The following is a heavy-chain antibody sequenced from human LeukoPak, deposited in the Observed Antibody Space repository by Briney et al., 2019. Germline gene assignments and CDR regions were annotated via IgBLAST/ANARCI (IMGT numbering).Heavy chain of an antibody. Sequence: GASVKVSCKASGGTFSSYAISWVRQAPGQGLEWMGWISAYNGNTNYAQKLQGRVTMTTDTSTSTAYMELRSLRSDDAAVYYCARGFGSSRADAFDIWGQGTMVTVSS. J-gene: IGHJ3*02. CDR3: ARGFGSSRADAFDI. V-gene: IGHV1-18*01. D-gene: IGHD2-15*01. CDR1: GGTFSSYA. CDR2: ISAYNGNT.